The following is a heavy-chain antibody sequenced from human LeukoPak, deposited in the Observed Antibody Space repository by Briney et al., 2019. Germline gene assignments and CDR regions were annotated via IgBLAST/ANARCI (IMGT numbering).Heavy chain of an antibody. J-gene: IGHJ5*02. D-gene: IGHD2-2*02. Sequence: ASVNVSCTASGYTFTSYYMHWVRQAHGQGLELMGIINPSGGSTSYAQKFQGKVTMTRDMSTSTVYMELSSLRSEDTAVYYCARDVGYNCSSTSCYTGWFDPWGQGTLVTVSS. CDR3: ARDVGYNCSSTSCYTGWFDP. V-gene: IGHV1-46*01. CDR1: GYTFTSYY. CDR2: INPSGGST.